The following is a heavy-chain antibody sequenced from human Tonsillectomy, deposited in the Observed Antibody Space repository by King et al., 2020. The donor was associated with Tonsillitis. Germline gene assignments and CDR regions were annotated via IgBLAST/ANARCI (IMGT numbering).Heavy chain of an antibody. CDR2: ISYDGSKK. V-gene: IGHV3-30*04. CDR3: ARPAGYVSSGYYPINAEYFQH. Sequence: VQLVESGGGVVQPGRSLRLSCAASGFTFSSYAMHWVRQAPGKGLEWVAVISYDGSKKYYEDSVKGRFTISRDNSKNTLYLQMNSLRAEDTAVYYCARPAGYVSSGYYPINAEYFQHWRQGTLVPVSS. J-gene: IGHJ1*01. D-gene: IGHD3-22*01. CDR1: GFTFSSYA.